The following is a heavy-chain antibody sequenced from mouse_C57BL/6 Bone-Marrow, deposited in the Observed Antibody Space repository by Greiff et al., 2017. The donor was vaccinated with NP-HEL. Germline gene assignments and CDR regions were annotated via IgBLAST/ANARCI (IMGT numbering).Heavy chain of an antibody. CDR3: ARKNYGSSPYYFVY. CDR2: IYPRSGNT. J-gene: IGHJ2*01. CDR1: GYTFTSYG. D-gene: IGHD1-1*01. Sequence: QVQLQQSGAELARPGASVKLSCKASGYTFTSYGISWVKQRTGQGLEWIGEIYPRSGNTYYNEKFKGKATLTADKSSSTAYMELRSLTSEDSAVYFCARKNYGSSPYYFVYWGQGTTLTVSS. V-gene: IGHV1-81*01.